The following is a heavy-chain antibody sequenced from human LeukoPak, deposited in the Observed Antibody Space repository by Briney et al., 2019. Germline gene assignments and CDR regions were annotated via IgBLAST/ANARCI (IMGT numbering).Heavy chain of an antibody. Sequence: ASVKVSCKASGYTFTGYYIHWVRQAPGQGLEWMAWINPNGGGTNYAQKFQGRVAVTRDSSISTDYMELSGLTSDDTAVFYCARGTGAPNYFDYWGQGTLVTVSS. CDR3: ARGTGAPNYFDY. CDR2: INPNGGGT. CDR1: GYTFTGYY. J-gene: IGHJ4*02. D-gene: IGHD7-27*01. V-gene: IGHV1-2*02.